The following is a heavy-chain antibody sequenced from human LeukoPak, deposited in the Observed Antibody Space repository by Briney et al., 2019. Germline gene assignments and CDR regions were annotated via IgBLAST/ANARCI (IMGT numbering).Heavy chain of an antibody. J-gene: IGHJ4*02. Sequence: GSLRLSCAASGFSFKDYWMSWVRQPPGKGLEWIGEINHSGSTNYNPSLKSRVTISVDTSKNQFSLKLSSVTAADTAVYYCAGRDYLFDYWGQGTLVTVSS. D-gene: IGHD4-17*01. V-gene: IGHV4-34*08. CDR2: INHSGST. CDR3: AGRDYLFDY. CDR1: GFSFKDYW.